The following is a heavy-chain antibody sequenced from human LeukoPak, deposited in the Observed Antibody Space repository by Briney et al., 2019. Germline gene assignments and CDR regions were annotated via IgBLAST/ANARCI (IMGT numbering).Heavy chain of an antibody. CDR1: GFTFSSYG. V-gene: IGHV3-48*03. CDR2: VSSSGTTI. CDR3: ATDHLRVGATGASDT. Sequence: TGGSLRLSCAASGFTFSSYGINWVRQAPGKGLEWVSYVSSSGTTIYYADFVKGRFTISRDNTKNSLYLQMNSLRAEDTAVYYCATDHLRVGATGASDTWGQGTMVTVSS. D-gene: IGHD1-26*01. J-gene: IGHJ3*02.